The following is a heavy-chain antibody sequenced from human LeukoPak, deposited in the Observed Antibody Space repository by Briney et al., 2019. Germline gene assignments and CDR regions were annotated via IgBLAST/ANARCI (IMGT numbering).Heavy chain of an antibody. Sequence: ASVKVSCKASGYSFSSYGISWVRQAPGQGLEWMGWISAYNGNTNYAQRLQGRVTMTTDTSTSTVYMELRSLTSDDTAVYYCARVPSGGPFDYWGQGTLVTISS. D-gene: IGHD2-15*01. CDR3: ARVPSGGPFDY. V-gene: IGHV1-18*01. J-gene: IGHJ4*02. CDR1: GYSFSSYG. CDR2: ISAYNGNT.